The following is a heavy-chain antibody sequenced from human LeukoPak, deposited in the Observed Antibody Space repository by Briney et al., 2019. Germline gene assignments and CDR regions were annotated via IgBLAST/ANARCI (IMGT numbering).Heavy chain of an antibody. CDR2: IDYDGTTM. CDR1: GFTFSSHF. J-gene: IGHJ4*02. V-gene: IGHV3-74*01. D-gene: IGHD7-27*01. CDR3: ARNNWGIDY. Sequence: GGSLRLSCAASGFTFSSHFMHWVRQVPGGGLAWVSRIDYDGTTMVYADSVRGRFTISRDNVKNMLYLQMNSPREDDTAVYYCARNNWGIDYWGQGTLVTVSS.